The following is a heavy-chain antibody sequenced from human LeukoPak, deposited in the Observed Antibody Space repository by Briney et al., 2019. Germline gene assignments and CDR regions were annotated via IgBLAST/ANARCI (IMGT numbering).Heavy chain of an antibody. Sequence: PGGSLRLSCAASGFTFSSYSMNWVRQAPGKGLEWVSSISSSSSYIYYADSVKGRFTISRDNAKNSLYLQMNSLRAEDTAVYYSARDRISSSWNGAFDIWGQGTMVTVSS. CDR2: ISSSSSYI. V-gene: IGHV3-21*01. D-gene: IGHD6-13*01. CDR1: GFTFSSYS. CDR3: ARDRISSSWNGAFDI. J-gene: IGHJ3*02.